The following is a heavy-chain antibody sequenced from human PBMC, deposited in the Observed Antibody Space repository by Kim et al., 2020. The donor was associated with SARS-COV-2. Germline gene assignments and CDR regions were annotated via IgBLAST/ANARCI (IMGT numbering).Heavy chain of an antibody. CDR3: ARDGYGSGSFYSLSIDC. CDR1: GFTFGNHA. CDR2: IRGGGADQ. V-gene: IGHV3-23*01. D-gene: IGHD3-10*01. J-gene: IGHJ4*02. Sequence: GGSLRLSCVASGFTFGNHAMNWVRQAPGKGLEWVAGIRGGGADQNYADSVKGRFTISRDNDKNTLYLQMNSLRAEDTAVYYCARDGYGSGSFYSLSIDCWGQGIQVPVSS.